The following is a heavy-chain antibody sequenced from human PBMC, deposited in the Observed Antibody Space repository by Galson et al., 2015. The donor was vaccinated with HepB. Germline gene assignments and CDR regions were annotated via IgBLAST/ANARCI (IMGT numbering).Heavy chain of an antibody. CDR3: ANRASVTSGFDY. CDR1: GFTFSGYA. Sequence: SLRLSCAASGFTFSGYAMSWVRQAPGKGLEWVSSISAGGSGTYYADSVKGRFTISRDNSKSTLSLQMNSLRAEDTAVYFCANRASVTSGFDYWGQGTLVTVSS. CDR2: ISAGGSGT. J-gene: IGHJ4*02. D-gene: IGHD4-17*01. V-gene: IGHV3-23*01.